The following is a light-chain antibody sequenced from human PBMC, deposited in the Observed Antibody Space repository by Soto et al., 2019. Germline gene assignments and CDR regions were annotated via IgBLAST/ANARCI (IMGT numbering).Light chain of an antibody. CDR1: QSISIN. CDR2: AAS. V-gene: IGKV3-20*01. CDR3: QQYGSSPRT. Sequence: EIVMTQSPATLSVSPCERAILSCRASQSISINLAWYQQKPGQAPRLLIYAASNRATGIPDRFSGSGSGTDFSLTISRLEPEDFAVYYCQQYGSSPRTFGQGTKVDIK. J-gene: IGKJ1*01.